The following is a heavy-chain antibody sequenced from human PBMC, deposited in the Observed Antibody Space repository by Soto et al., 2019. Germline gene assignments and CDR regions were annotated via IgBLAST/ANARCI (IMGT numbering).Heavy chain of an antibody. D-gene: IGHD2-15*01. CDR3: ARQCRFGDCSGGSCYLYWYFDL. CDR2: IYYSGST. V-gene: IGHV4-59*08. J-gene: IGHJ2*01. CDR1: GGSISSYY. Sequence: SETLSLTCTVSGGSISSYYWSWIRQPPGKGLEWIGYIYYSGSTNYNPSLKSRVTISVDTSKNQFSLKLSSVTAADTAVYYCARQCRFGDCSGGSCYLYWYFDLWGRGTLVTVSS.